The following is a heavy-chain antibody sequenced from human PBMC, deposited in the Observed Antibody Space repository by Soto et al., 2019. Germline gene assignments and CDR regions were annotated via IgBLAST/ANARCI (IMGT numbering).Heavy chain of an antibody. CDR3: TRGSYGDYSD. J-gene: IGHJ4*02. CDR1: GFTFSSST. Sequence: GGSLRLSCAASGFTFSSSTMNWVRQAPGKGLEWVSSINTNSVYIYYAGSVTGRFTISRDNSKNSLFLQMNSLRAEDTAVYYCTRGSYGDYSDWGQGTLVTVSS. CDR2: INTNSVYI. V-gene: IGHV3-21*01. D-gene: IGHD4-17*01.